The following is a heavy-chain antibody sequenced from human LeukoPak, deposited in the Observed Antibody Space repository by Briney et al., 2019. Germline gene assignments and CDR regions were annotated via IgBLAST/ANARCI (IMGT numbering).Heavy chain of an antibody. CDR3: ARVRDYYGSGSYWGYNWFDP. Sequence: PSATLSLTCTVSGRSISSGGYYSTWLHQHPWKGLEWFGYIYFSGSTYYNPSLKSRVTISVDTSKNQFSLKLSSVTAADTAVYYCARVRDYYGSGSYWGYNWFDPWGQGTLVTVSS. D-gene: IGHD3-10*01. V-gene: IGHV4-31*03. CDR2: IYFSGST. CDR1: GRSISSGGYY. J-gene: IGHJ5*02.